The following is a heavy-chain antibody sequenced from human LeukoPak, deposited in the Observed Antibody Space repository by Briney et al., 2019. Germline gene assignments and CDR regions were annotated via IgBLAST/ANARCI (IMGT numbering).Heavy chain of an antibody. CDR2: IKKDGSEK. CDR3: VRSPFSNGY. Sequence: GGSLRLSCTASGFIFSGSWMAWIRQAPGKGLEWVAIIKKDGSEKYYVDSMKGRFTISRDNAKNSLYLQMNSLRAEDTAVYYCVRSPFSNGYWGQGTLVTVSS. CDR1: GFIFSGSW. D-gene: IGHD4-11*01. J-gene: IGHJ4*02. V-gene: IGHV3-7*03.